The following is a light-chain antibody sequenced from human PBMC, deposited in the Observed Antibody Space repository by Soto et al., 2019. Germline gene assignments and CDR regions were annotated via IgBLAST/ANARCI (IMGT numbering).Light chain of an antibody. CDR2: AAS. J-gene: IGKJ1*01. CDR1: QSIINF. Sequence: DIQITQSPSSLSASVGDRVTITCRSSQSIINFLNWYRQKPGKAPDLLIFAASTLQSGVPSRFSGSCSVTDFTLTINTMPPQDSATYDCNESYIDEYPFGLRSNLDVK. CDR3: NESYIDEYP. V-gene: IGKV1-39*01.